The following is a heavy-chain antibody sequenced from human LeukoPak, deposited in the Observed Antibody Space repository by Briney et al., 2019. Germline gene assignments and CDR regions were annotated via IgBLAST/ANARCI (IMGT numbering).Heavy chain of an antibody. D-gene: IGHD3-10*01. CDR3: GKHYYGSGSVYYYGLDV. Sequence: SETLSLTCNFSGGSVTSFYWTWIRQPPGKTLEWIGYIYPSGSTSYNPSLKSRATMSVDTSRNQVSLKVKSVTAADTAIYFCGKHYYGSGSVYYYGLDVWGQGTTVTVSS. V-gene: IGHV4-59*08. CDR2: IYPSGST. CDR1: GGSVTSFY. J-gene: IGHJ6*02.